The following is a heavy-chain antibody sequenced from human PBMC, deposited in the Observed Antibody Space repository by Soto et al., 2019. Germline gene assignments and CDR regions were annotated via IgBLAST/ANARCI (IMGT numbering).Heavy chain of an antibody. D-gene: IGHD2-2*01. J-gene: IGHJ5*02. CDR1: GYTFTSYY. CDR3: ASAYCSSTSCSINWFDP. Sequence: ASVKVSCKASGYTFTSYYMHWVRQAPGQGLEWMGIINPSGGSTSYAQKFQGRVTMTRDTSTSTVYMELSSLRSEDTAVYYCASAYCSSTSCSINWFDPWGQGTLVTSPQ. V-gene: IGHV1-46*01. CDR2: INPSGGST.